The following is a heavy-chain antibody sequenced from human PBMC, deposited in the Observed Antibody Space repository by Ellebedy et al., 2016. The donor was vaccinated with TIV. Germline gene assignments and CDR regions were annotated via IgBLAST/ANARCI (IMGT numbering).Heavy chain of an antibody. V-gene: IGHV3-30*03. J-gene: IGHJ4*02. Sequence: GESLKISCAASGFTFSSYSMNWVRQAPGKGLEWVAIISYDGNNKYYADSVKGRFTISRDNSKNTLYLQMNSLRADDTAVYYCARADRSSSLDYWGQGTLVTVSS. CDR2: ISYDGNNK. CDR3: ARADRSSSLDY. CDR1: GFTFSSYS. D-gene: IGHD6-6*01.